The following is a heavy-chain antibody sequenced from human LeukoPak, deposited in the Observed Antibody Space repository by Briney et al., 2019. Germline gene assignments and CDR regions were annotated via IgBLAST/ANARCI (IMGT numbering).Heavy chain of an antibody. CDR3: ARDSYGPFDY. CDR2: MNPNSGNT. V-gene: IGHV1-18*01. J-gene: IGHJ4*02. Sequence: ASVKVSCKASGYTFTNYDINWVRQATGQGLEWMGWMNPNSGNTNYAQKLQGRVTMTTDTSTSTAYMELRSLRSDDTAVYYCARDSYGPFDYWGQGTLVTVSS. CDR1: GYTFTNYD. D-gene: IGHD5-18*01.